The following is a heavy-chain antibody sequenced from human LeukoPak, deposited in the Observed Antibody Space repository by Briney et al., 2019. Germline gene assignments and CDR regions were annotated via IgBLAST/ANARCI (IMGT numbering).Heavy chain of an antibody. Sequence: GASVKVSCKASGYTFTSYGISWVRQAPGQGLEWMGWISAYNGKTKYAQNLQGRVTMTTDTSTSTAYMELRSLRSDDTAVYYCARGYMTTIVEWFDPWGQGTLVTVSS. V-gene: IGHV1-18*01. CDR1: GYTFTSYG. CDR3: ARGYMTTIVEWFDP. D-gene: IGHD3-22*01. J-gene: IGHJ5*02. CDR2: ISAYNGKT.